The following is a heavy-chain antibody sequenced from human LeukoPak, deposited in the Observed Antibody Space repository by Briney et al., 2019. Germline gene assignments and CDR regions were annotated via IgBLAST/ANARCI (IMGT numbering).Heavy chain of an antibody. Sequence: SGTLSLTCTVSGGSISSYYWSWIRQPAGKGLEWIGRIYTSGSTNYNPSLKSRVTMSVDTSKNQFSLKLSSVTAADTAVYYCARDHRGTTVTENWFDPWGQGTLVTVSS. CDR1: GGSISSYY. CDR2: IYTSGST. CDR3: ARDHRGTTVTENWFDP. D-gene: IGHD4-17*01. J-gene: IGHJ5*02. V-gene: IGHV4-4*07.